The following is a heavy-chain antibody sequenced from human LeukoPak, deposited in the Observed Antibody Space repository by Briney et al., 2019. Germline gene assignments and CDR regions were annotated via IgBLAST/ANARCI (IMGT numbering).Heavy chain of an antibody. V-gene: IGHV3-23*01. CDR1: GFTFSSYA. J-gene: IGHJ4*02. CDR2: SGSGGDT. D-gene: IGHD4/OR15-4a*01. Sequence: GGSLRLSCAASGFTFSSYATNWVRQAPGKGLEWVSISGSGGDTYYADSVKGRFTISRDNSKNTLYLQMNSLRAEDTAVYYCAKARGATYGTYYFDYWGQGTLVTVSS. CDR3: AKARGATYGTYYFDY.